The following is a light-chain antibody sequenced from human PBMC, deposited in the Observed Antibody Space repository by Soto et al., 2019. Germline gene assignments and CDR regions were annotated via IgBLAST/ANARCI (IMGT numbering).Light chain of an antibody. V-gene: IGKV1-5*03. CDR1: QSVSDW. CDR2: KAS. CDR3: QQYNTFSPYT. Sequence: DIQMTQSPSTLSASVGDRVTLTCRASQSVSDWLAWYQQKPGQAPKLLIYKASNLESGVPSRFSGSGSGTEFTLTISSLQHDDSATYYCQQYNTFSPYTFGQGTKLEIK. J-gene: IGKJ2*01.